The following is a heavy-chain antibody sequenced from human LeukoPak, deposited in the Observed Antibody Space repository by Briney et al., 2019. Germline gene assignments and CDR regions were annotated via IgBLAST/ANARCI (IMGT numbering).Heavy chain of an antibody. CDR2: IKQDGSEK. CDR3: ASAAGWESAY. Sequence: GGSLRLSCAASGTTFDSHYMTWVRQTPEKGLEWVANIKQDGSEKNYVDSVKGRFTISRDNAKKSLYLQMNSLRAEDTAVYYCASAAGWESAYWGQGALVTVSS. J-gene: IGHJ4*02. D-gene: IGHD1-26*01. CDR1: GTTFDSHY. V-gene: IGHV3-7*01.